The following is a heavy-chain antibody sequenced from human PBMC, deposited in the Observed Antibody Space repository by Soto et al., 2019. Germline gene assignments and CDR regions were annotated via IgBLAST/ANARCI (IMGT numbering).Heavy chain of an antibody. CDR2: IIPIFGTA. J-gene: IGHJ4*02. V-gene: IGHV1-69*01. CDR3: ARDQGGGSYRLFDY. D-gene: IGHD1-26*01. CDR1: GGPFSSYA. Sequence: QVQLVQSGAEVKKPGSSVKVSCKASGGPFSSYAISWVRQAPGHGLEWMGGIIPIFGTANYAQKCQGRVTITADESKSKAYMELSSLRSENTAVYYCARDQGGGSYRLFDYWGQGNLVNVSS.